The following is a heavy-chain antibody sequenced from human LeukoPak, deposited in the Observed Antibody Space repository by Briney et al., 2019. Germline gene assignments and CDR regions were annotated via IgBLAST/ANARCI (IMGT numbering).Heavy chain of an antibody. J-gene: IGHJ4*02. CDR1: GGSFSGYY. Sequence: ETLSLTCAVYGGSFSGYYWSWIRQPPGKGLEWIGEINHSGSTNYNPSLTSRVTISVDTSKNQFSLKLSSVTAADTAVYYCASIYDSSGYYPFWGQGTLVTVSS. V-gene: IGHV4-34*01. D-gene: IGHD3-22*01. CDR3: ASIYDSSGYYPF. CDR2: INHSGST.